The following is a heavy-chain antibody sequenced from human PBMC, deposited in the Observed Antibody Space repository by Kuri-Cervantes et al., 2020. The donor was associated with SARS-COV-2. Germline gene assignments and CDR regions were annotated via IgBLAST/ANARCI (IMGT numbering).Heavy chain of an antibody. CDR3: ARIMYDSSGYYFLFDY. V-gene: IGHV2-5*02. CDR1: GFSLSTSGVG. D-gene: IGHD3-22*01. Sequence: SGPTLVKPTQTLTLTCTFSGFSLSTSGVGVGWIRQPPGKALEWLALIYWDDDKRYSPSLKSRLTITKDTSKNQVVLTMTNMDPVDTATYYCARIMYDSSGYYFLFDYWGQGTLVTVSS. CDR2: IYWDDDK. J-gene: IGHJ4*02.